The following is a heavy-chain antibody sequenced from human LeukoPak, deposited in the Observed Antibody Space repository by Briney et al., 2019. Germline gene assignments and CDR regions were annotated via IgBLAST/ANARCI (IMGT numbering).Heavy chain of an antibody. Sequence: QPGGSLRLSCAASGFTFSNYAMSWVRQAPGKGLEWVSAISGSASSTYHADSVKGRFTISRDNSKNTLYLQMNSLRAEDTAVYYCAKAQGYSSGNYFDYWGQGTLVTVSS. CDR2: ISGSASST. CDR1: GFTFSNYA. V-gene: IGHV3-23*01. CDR3: AKAQGYSSGNYFDY. J-gene: IGHJ4*02. D-gene: IGHD6-19*01.